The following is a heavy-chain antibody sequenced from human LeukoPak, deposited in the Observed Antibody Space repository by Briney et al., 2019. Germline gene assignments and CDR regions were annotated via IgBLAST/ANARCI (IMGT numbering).Heavy chain of an antibody. V-gene: IGHV3-23*01. J-gene: IGHJ4*02. Sequence: GGSLRLSGAASGLSCSSFAMSWVRQGPARGLEWVSSMRGNGETFYADSVKGRFTLSSDSSRNTVYFQLNKLRVEATAIYYCAKASWVSSTDAVRWGQGTLVTVSS. CDR3: AKASWVSSTDAVR. D-gene: IGHD6-19*01. CDR2: MRGNGET. CDR1: GLSCSSFA.